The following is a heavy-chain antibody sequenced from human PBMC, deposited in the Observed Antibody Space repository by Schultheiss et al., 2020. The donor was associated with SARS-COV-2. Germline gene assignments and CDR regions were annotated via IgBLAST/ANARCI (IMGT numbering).Heavy chain of an antibody. CDR2: ISSSSSYI. V-gene: IGHV3-21*01. J-gene: IGHJ4*02. CDR3: ARPLRYFDWSPFDY. Sequence: GESLKISCAASGFTFSSYSMNWVRQAPGKGLDWVSSISSSSSYIYYADSVKGRFTISRDNAKNSLYLQMNSLRAEDTAVYYCARPLRYFDWSPFDYWGQGTLVTVSS. D-gene: IGHD3-9*01. CDR1: GFTFSSYS.